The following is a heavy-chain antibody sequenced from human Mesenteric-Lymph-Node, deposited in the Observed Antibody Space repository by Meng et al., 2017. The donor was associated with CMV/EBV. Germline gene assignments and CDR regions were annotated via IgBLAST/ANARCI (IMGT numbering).Heavy chain of an antibody. CDR2: IYYSGST. D-gene: IGHD6-19*01. CDR3: ARLRVAVAGFDY. CDR1: VGSISVYY. V-gene: IGHV4-59*01. Sequence: CTASVGSISVYYWSWIRQPPGKGLEWIGYIYYSGSTNYNPSLKSRVTISGDTSKNQFSLKLSSVTDADTAVYYCARLRVAVAGFDYWGQGTLVTVSS. J-gene: IGHJ4*02.